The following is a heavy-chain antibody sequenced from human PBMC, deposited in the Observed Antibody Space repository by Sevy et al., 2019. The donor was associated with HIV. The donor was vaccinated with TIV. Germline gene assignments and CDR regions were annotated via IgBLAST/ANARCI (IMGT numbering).Heavy chain of an antibody. CDR2: IYPGDSDT. Sequence: GESLKISCKGSGYSFTSYWIGWVRQMPGKGLEWVGIIYPGDSDTRYSPSFQGQVTISADKPISTAYLQWSSLKASDTAMYYCARHSGPYYYGSGSHPSWFDPWGQGTLVTVSS. J-gene: IGHJ5*02. CDR3: ARHSGPYYYGSGSHPSWFDP. D-gene: IGHD3-10*01. V-gene: IGHV5-51*01. CDR1: GYSFTSYW.